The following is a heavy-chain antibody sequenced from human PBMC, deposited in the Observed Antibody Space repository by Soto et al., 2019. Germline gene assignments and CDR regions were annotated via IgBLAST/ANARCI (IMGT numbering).Heavy chain of an antibody. CDR2: IIPIFGTA. CDR3: ARVGGYYDSSGYSENWFDP. CDR1: GGTFSSYA. V-gene: IGHV1-69*01. Sequence: QVQLVQSGAEVKKPGSSVKVSCKASGGTFSSYAISWVRQAPGQGLEWMGGIIPIFGTANYPQKFQGRVTITADESTSTAYMELSSLRSEDTAVYYCARVGGYYDSSGYSENWFDPWGQGTLVTVSS. J-gene: IGHJ5*02. D-gene: IGHD3-22*01.